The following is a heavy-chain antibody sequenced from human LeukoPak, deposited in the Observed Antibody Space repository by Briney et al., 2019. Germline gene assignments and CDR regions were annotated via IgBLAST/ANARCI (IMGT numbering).Heavy chain of an antibody. D-gene: IGHD6-19*01. V-gene: IGHV3-7*01. J-gene: IGHJ6*03. CDR1: GFTFSSYW. Sequence: GGSLRLSCAASGFTFSSYWMSWVRQAPGKGLEWVANIKQDGSEKYYVDSVKGRVTISRDNAKNSLYLQMNSLRAEDTAVYYCARVKSSGWYLLGYYYMDVWGKGTTVTVSS. CDR3: ARVKSSGWYLLGYYYMDV. CDR2: IKQDGSEK.